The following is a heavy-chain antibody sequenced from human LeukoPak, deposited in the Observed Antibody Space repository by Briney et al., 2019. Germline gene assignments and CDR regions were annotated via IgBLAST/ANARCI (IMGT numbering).Heavy chain of an antibody. CDR3: ARYNSSWFFWPSVNYFDY. Sequence: SVKVSCKASGYTFTSYGINWVRQAPGQGLEWMGWISVNKGNTKSAQKFQGRITLTTDTSTNTAYMELRSLTSDDSAVYYCARYNSSWFFWPSVNYFDYWGQGTLVTVSS. J-gene: IGHJ4*02. D-gene: IGHD3-22*01. CDR1: GYTFTSYG. V-gene: IGHV1-18*01. CDR2: ISVNKGNT.